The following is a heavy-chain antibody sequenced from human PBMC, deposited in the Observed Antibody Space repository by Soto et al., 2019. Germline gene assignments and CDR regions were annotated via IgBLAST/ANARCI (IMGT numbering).Heavy chain of an antibody. CDR1: GFTFSSYA. CDR2: ISYDGSNK. D-gene: IGHD6-19*01. V-gene: IGHV3-30-3*01. CDR3: AREQAVAGHARLDD. Sequence: QVQLVESGGCVVQPGRSLRLSCAASGFTFSSYAMLWVRQAPGKELEWVAVISYDGSNKYYADSVKGRFTISRDNSKSTLYLQMNSLRAEDTAVSYCAREQAVAGHARLDDWGQGTLVTVSS. J-gene: IGHJ4*02.